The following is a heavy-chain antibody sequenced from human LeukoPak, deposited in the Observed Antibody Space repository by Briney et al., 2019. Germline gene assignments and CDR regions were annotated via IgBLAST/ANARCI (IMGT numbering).Heavy chain of an antibody. D-gene: IGHD6-13*01. CDR3: ARLGYSSSWYWFDP. V-gene: IGHV4-34*01. J-gene: IGHJ5*02. Sequence: SETLSLTCAVYGGSFSGYYWSWIRQPPGKGLEWIGEINHSGSTNYNPSLKSRVTISVDTSKNQFSLKLSSVTAADTAVYYCARLGYSSSWYWFDPWGQGTLVTVSS. CDR1: GGSFSGYY. CDR2: INHSGST.